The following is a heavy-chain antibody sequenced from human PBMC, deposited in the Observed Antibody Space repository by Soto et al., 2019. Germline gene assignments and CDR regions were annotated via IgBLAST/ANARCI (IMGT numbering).Heavy chain of an antibody. CDR2: IYYSGST. D-gene: IGHD6-13*01. V-gene: IGHV4-39*01. J-gene: IGHJ4*02. CDR1: GGSISSSSYY. CDR3: ARRHPGRSAAGPFDY. Sequence: QLQLQESGPGLVKPSETLSLTCTVSGGSISSSSYYWGWIRQPPGKGLEWIGSIYYSGSTYYNPSLKSRVTISVDTSKNQFSLKLSSVTAADTAVYYCARRHPGRSAAGPFDYWGQGTLVTVSS.